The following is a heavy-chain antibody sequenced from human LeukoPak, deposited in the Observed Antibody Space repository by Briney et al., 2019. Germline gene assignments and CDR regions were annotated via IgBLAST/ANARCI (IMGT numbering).Heavy chain of an antibody. V-gene: IGHV4-59*08. D-gene: IGHD1-14*01. Sequence: SETLSLTCTVSGGSISSYYWSWIRQPPGKGLEWIGLLYYSGSTNYNQSLKSGGTITVDTSKNQFSLNLSSVTAADTAVYYCARLDHLYYNYYGFDVWGQGTTVTVSS. CDR1: GGSISSYY. CDR3: ARLDHLYYNYYGFDV. J-gene: IGHJ6*02. CDR2: LYYSGST.